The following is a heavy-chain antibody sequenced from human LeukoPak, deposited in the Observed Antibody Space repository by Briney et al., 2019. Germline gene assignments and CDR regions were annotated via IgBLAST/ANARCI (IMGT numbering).Heavy chain of an antibody. Sequence: SETLSLTCTASGGSISNSSFYWGWIRQPPGKGLEWIGTIYYKGYTFYNSSLKSRVILSVDTSKNQFSLKVTSVTAADTAVYYCARDRGYHDILTGYYTGYFDPWGQGTLVTVSS. D-gene: IGHD3-9*01. CDR1: GGSISNSSFY. J-gene: IGHJ5*02. CDR3: ARDRGYHDILTGYYTGYFDP. CDR2: IYYKGYT. V-gene: IGHV4-39*07.